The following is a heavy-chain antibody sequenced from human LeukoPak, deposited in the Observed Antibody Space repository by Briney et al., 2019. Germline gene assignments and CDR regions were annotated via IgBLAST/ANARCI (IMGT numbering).Heavy chain of an antibody. CDR3: ARARRYYDILTGYSEQNHFDY. CDR1: GGSISSYY. V-gene: IGHV4-59*01. J-gene: IGHJ4*02. CDR2: IYYSGST. D-gene: IGHD3-9*01. Sequence: PSETLSLTCTVSGGSISSYYWSWIRQPPGKGLEWIGYIYYSGSTNCNPSLKSRVTISVDTSKNQFSLKLSSVTAADTAVYYCARARRYYDILTGYSEQNHFDYWGQGTLVTVSS.